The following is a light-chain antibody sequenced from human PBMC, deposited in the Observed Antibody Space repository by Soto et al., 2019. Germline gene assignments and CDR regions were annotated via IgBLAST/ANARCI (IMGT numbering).Light chain of an antibody. CDR1: SSDIGTYNL. CDR3: CSYAGSYTHV. CDR2: EGI. Sequence: QSALTQPASVSGSPGQSITISCTGTSSDIGTYNLVSWYQHYPGKAPKLMIYEGIKRPSGVPDRFSGSKSGNTASLTISGLQTDDEADYYCCSYAGSYTHVFGTGTKVTVL. J-gene: IGLJ1*01. V-gene: IGLV2-14*02.